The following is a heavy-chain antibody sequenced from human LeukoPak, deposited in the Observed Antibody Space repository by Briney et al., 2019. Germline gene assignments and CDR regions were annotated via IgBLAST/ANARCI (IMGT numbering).Heavy chain of an antibody. CDR1: GLTFSSSR. D-gene: IGHD5-18*01. CDR3: ARDLAYSRLDY. CDR2: INPDGNKK. V-gene: IGHV3-7*01. J-gene: IGHJ4*02. Sequence: GGSLRLSCAVSGLTFSSSRMDWVRQAPGKGLEWVASINPDGNKKYSADSVKGRFTISRDNAENSLFLQMNSLRVEDTAFYYCARDLAYSRLDYWGQGMLVTVSS.